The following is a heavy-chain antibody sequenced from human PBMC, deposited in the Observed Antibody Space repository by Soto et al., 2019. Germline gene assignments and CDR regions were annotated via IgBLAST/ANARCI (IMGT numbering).Heavy chain of an antibody. CDR3: ARVYSSSWSDYGMDV. J-gene: IGHJ6*02. D-gene: IGHD6-13*01. Sequence: ASVKVSCKASGYAFTSHGISWVRQAPGQGLEWMGWISAYNGNTNYAQKLQGRVTMTTDTSTSTAYMELRSLRSDDTAVYYCARVYSSSWSDYGMDVWGQGTTVTVSS. V-gene: IGHV1-18*01. CDR1: GYAFTSHG. CDR2: ISAYNGNT.